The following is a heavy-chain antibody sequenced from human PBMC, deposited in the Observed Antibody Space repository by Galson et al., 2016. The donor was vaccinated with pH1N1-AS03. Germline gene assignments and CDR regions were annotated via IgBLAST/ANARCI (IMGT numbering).Heavy chain of an antibody. CDR3: AKGGKGYCSSATCFSLSYYYYYYGMDV. Sequence: SLRLSCAVSGFMFSTNAMTWVRQAPGKGLEWVSGISASGGDTYYADSVKGRFTVSRDNSEHTLYLQMNSLRADDTAVYYCAKGGKGYCSSATCFSLSYYYYYYGMDVWGQGTTVTVSS. CDR1: GFMFSTNA. CDR2: ISASGGDT. J-gene: IGHJ6*02. D-gene: IGHD2-2*01. V-gene: IGHV3-23*01.